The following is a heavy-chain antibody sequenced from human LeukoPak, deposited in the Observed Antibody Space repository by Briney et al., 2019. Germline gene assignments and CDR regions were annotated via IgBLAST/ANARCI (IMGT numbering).Heavy chain of an antibody. CDR1: GGSFSVYY. D-gene: IGHD2-15*01. V-gene: IGHV4-34*06. Sequence: SETLSLTCAVYGGSFSVYYWAWIRQPPGKGLEWIGEINHFGSTNYNPSLKSRVTISVDTSKNQLSLKLASVTAADTAVYYCVVGRRNYYFDYWGQGTLVTVSS. CDR3: VVGRRNYYFDY. J-gene: IGHJ4*02. CDR2: INHFGST.